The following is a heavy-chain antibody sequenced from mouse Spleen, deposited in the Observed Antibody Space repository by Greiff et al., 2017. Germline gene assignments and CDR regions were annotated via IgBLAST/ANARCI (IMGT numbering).Heavy chain of an antibody. V-gene: IGHV1-5*01. D-gene: IGHD6-1*01. Sequence: DVQLQESGTVLARPGASVKMSCKTSGYTFTSYWMHWVKQRPGQGLEWIGAIYPGNSDTSYNQKFKGKAKLTAVTSASTAYMELSSLTNEDSAVYYCTRGASPYAMDYWGQGTSVTVSS. J-gene: IGHJ4*01. CDR1: GYTFTSYW. CDR3: TRGASPYAMDY. CDR2: IYPGNSDT.